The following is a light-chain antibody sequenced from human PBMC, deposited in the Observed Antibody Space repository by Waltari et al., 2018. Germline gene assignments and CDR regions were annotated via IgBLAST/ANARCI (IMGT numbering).Light chain of an antibody. CDR2: RNN. CDR3: ASWDESHYV. V-gene: IGLV1-47*01. Sequence: QSVLTQPPSASGTPGQRVAISCSGSISNLGSNYLYWYQQLPGPAPKLLIYRNNQRPSGGPARFSASKYATSASLAIDGLRSEDEAVYYCASWDESHYVFGSGTKVTVL. CDR1: ISNLGSNY. J-gene: IGLJ1*01.